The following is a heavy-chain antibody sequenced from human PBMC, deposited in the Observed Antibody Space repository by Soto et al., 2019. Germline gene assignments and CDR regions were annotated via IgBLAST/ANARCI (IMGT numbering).Heavy chain of an antibody. V-gene: IGHV1-69*12. CDR2: IIPIFGTA. CDR3: ARSLTGTPPRHYYYYGIDV. J-gene: IGHJ6*02. CDR1: GGTFSSYA. Sequence: QVQLVQSGAEVKKPGSSVKVSCKASGGTFSSYAISWVRQAPGQGLEWMGGIIPIFGTANYAQKFQGRVTIPADESTSTAYMELSSLRSEDTAVYYCARSLTGTPPRHYYYYGIDVWGQGTTVTVSS. D-gene: IGHD1-1*01.